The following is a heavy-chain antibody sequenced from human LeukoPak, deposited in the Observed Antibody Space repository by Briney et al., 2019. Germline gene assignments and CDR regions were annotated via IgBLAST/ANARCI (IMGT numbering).Heavy chain of an antibody. J-gene: IGHJ4*02. CDR2: ISYDGSNK. V-gene: IGHV3-30*04. CDR3: ARDIVASFDY. CDR1: GFTFSSYA. Sequence: GRSLRLSCAASGFTFSSYAMHWVRQAPGKGLGWVAVISYDGSNKYYADSVKGRFTISRDNSKNTLYLQMNSLRAEDTAVYYCARDIVASFDYWGQGTLVTVSS. D-gene: IGHD5-12*01.